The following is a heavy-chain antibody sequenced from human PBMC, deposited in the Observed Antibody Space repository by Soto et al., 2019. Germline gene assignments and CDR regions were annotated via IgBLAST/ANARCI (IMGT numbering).Heavy chain of an antibody. CDR1: GFTFSSYS. V-gene: IGHV3-21*01. CDR2: ISSSSSYI. J-gene: IGHJ6*02. D-gene: IGHD3-3*01. Sequence: EVQLVESGGGLVKPGGSLRLSCAASGFTFSSYSMNWVRQAPGKGLEWVLSISSSSSYIYYADSVKGRFTISRDNAKNSLYLQMNSLRAEDTAVYYCAREYDFWSGYYTGYGMDVWGQGTTVTVSS. CDR3: AREYDFWSGYYTGYGMDV.